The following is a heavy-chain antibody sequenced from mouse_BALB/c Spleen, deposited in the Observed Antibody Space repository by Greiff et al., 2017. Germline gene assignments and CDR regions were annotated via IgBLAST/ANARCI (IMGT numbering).Heavy chain of an antibody. Sequence: VQLVESGAELVKPGASVKLSCKASGYTFTEYIIHWVKQRSGHGLDWIGWFYPGSGSIKYNEKFKDKATLTADQSSSTVYMELSRLTSEASAVYFCARHPTPIYDGYWFAYWGQGTLVTVSA. D-gene: IGHD2-3*01. CDR1: GYTFTEYI. CDR3: ARHPTPIYDGYWFAY. J-gene: IGHJ3*01. CDR2: FYPGSGSI. V-gene: IGHV1-62-2*01.